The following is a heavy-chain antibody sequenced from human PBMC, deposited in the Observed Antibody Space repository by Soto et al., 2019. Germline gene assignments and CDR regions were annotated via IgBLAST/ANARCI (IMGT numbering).Heavy chain of an antibody. CDR3: AHNGDINGDWDHGDLDN. V-gene: IGHV2-5*02. CDR2: IYWDDDK. CDR1: GFSLTSRPVG. J-gene: IGHJ4*02. Sequence: QITLKESGPTRVKPTQTLMLTCSFSGFSLTSRPVGVAWIRQPPGKALEWLAVIYWDDDKRYSPSLKSSLTSAKDASENRVVLTRADMEPLDKDADLCAHNGDINGDWDHGDLDNWGQAILVTVST. D-gene: IGHD2-21*02.